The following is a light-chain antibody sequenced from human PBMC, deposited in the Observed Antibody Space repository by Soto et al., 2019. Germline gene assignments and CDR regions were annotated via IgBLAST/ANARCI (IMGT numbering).Light chain of an antibody. Sequence: EIVLTQSPGTLSLSQGERATFTCRASQSITRNYLAWYQQKPGQAPRLLIYGASNRATGIPDRFSGSGSGTDFTFTISRLETEDSAVYYCQQYGSSPLTFGGGTKVEIK. J-gene: IGKJ4*01. CDR1: QSITRNY. CDR2: GAS. CDR3: QQYGSSPLT. V-gene: IGKV3-20*01.